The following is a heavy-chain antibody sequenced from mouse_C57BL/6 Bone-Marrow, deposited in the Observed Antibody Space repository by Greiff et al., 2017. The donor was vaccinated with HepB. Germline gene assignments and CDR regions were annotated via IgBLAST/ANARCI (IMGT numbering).Heavy chain of an antibody. Sequence: EVQLVESGGDLVKPGGSLKLSCAASGFTFSSYGMSWVRQTPDKRLEWVATISSGGSYTYYPDSVTGRFTISRDNAKNTLYLQMSSLKSEDTAMYYCARHDWEDYWGQGTTLTVSS. CDR3: ARHDWEDY. D-gene: IGHD4-1*01. V-gene: IGHV5-6*01. CDR1: GFTFSSYG. CDR2: ISSGGSYT. J-gene: IGHJ2*01.